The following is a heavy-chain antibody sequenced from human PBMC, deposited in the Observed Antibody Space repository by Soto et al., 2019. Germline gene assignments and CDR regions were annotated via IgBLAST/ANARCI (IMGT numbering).Heavy chain of an antibody. CDR1: GYIFRKSA. V-gene: IGHV1-3*01. CDR2: INVGNGNT. CDR3: AKGNIYGDLSRGDSFDI. D-gene: IGHD4-17*01. J-gene: IGHJ3*02. Sequence: QVQLVQSGAEVKKPGASVKVSCKASGYIFRKSAMHWVRQAPGQRLEWMGWINVGNGNTKYLEKFQRRVTITRDTPARTSYMEVSVLRSEDTAVYYCAKGNIYGDLSRGDSFDIWGQGTMVTVSS.